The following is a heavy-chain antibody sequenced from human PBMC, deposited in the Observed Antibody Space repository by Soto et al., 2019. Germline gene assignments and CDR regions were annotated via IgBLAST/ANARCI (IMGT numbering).Heavy chain of an antibody. J-gene: IGHJ6*03. CDR1: GFTFSSYW. D-gene: IGHD2-8*01. CDR3: ARDQYAGYYYYYYMDV. CDR2: IKQDGSEK. V-gene: IGHV3-7*01. Sequence: PGGSLRLSCAASGFTFSSYWMSWVRQAPGKGLEWVANIKQDGSEKYYVDSVKGRFTISRDNAKNSLYLQMNSLRAEDTAVYYCARDQYAGYYYYYYMDVWGKGTTVTVS.